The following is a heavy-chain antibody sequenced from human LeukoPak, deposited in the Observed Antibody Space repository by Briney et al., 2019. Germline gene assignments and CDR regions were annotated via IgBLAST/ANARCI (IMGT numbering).Heavy chain of an antibody. D-gene: IGHD3-3*01. J-gene: IGHJ4*02. V-gene: IGHV4-59*01. CDR1: GGSISSYY. CDR3: ARGQTYYDFWSGHTLNYFDY. CDR2: IYYSGST. Sequence: SGTLSLTCTVPGGSISSYYWSWIRQPPGKGLEWIGYIYYSGSTNYNPSLKSRVTISVDTSKNQFSLKLSSVTAADTAVYYCARGQTYYDFWSGHTLNYFDYWGQGTLVTVSS.